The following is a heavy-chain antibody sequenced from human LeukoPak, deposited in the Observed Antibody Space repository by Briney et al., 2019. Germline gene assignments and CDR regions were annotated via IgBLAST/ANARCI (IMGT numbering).Heavy chain of an antibody. J-gene: IGHJ3*02. Sequence: QAGGSLRLSCAASGFTFSSYDMHWVRQATGKGLEWVSAIGTAGDTYYPGSVKGRFTISRENAKNSLYLQMNSLRAGDTAGYYCARARPALRYFDWGSPRRAFDIWGQGTMVTVSS. D-gene: IGHD3-9*01. CDR1: GFTFSSYD. CDR3: ARARPALRYFDWGSPRRAFDI. CDR2: IGTAGDT. V-gene: IGHV3-13*01.